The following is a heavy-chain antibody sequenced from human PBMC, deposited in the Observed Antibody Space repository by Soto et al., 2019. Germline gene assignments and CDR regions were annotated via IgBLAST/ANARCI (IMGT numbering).Heavy chain of an antibody. Sequence: SVKVSCKASGGTFSSYAISWVRQAPGQGLEWMGGIIPIFGTGNYAQKFQGRVTITADKSTSTAYMELSSLRSEDTAVYYCATSYYDSSGYYPPEGYFQHWGQGTLVTVSS. V-gene: IGHV1-69*06. CDR3: ATSYYDSSGYYPPEGYFQH. D-gene: IGHD3-22*01. CDR2: IIPIFGTG. CDR1: GGTFSSYA. J-gene: IGHJ1*01.